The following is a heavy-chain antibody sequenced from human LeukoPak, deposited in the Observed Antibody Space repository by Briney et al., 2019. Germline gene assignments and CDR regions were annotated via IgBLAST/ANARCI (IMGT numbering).Heavy chain of an antibody. CDR3: ALRPLGDCSSSTCYAFDY. D-gene: IGHD2-2*01. V-gene: IGHV3-48*02. Sequence: GGSLRLSCAVSGFAFSYYSMNWVRRAPGKGLEWVSYISSSGSTTYYADSVKGRFTVSRDNAKNSLYLQMNSLRDEDTAVYYCALRPLGDCSSSTCYAFDYWGRGTLVTVSS. CDR2: ISSSGSTT. CDR1: GFAFSYYS. J-gene: IGHJ4*02.